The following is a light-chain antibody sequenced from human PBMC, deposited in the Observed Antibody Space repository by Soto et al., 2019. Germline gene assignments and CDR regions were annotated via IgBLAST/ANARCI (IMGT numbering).Light chain of an antibody. CDR3: QQYGSSPFS. Sequence: EIVLTQSPGTLSLSPGDRATLSCRASQSVSRSYLAWYQQKPGQAPRLLIYAASSRATGIPHRFSGSESGTELAVTISRLEPEDFAVYFCQQYGSSPFSFGQGTKLEIK. J-gene: IGKJ2*03. V-gene: IGKV3-20*01. CDR2: AAS. CDR1: QSVSRSY.